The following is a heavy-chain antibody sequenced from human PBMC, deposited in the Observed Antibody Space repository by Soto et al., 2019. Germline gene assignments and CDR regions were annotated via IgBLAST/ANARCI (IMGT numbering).Heavy chain of an antibody. CDR2: IKQDGSEK. CDR1: GFTFSSYC. V-gene: IGHV3-7*01. J-gene: IGHJ4*02. D-gene: IGHD1-26*01. Sequence: GGSLRLSCAASGFTFSSYCMSRVRQAPGKGLEWVANIKQDGSEKYYVDSVKGRFTISRDNAENSLYLQMNSLRAEDTAVYYCTRGGCISESYYCFDYWGQGXLVTVSS. CDR3: TRGGCISESYYCFDY.